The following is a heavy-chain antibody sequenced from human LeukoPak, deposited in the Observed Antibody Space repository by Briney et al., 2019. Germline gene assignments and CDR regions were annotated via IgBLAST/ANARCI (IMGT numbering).Heavy chain of an antibody. CDR1: EFIVSTNY. CDR2: IYSGGST. Sequence: GGSLRLSCAASEFIVSTNYMTWVRRAPGKGLECVSVIYSGGSTYYADSVKGRFTISRDNSKNTLYLQMNSLGAEDTAVYYCARGPRDYDYVWGSYRYLEDQYYFDYWGQGTLVTVSS. J-gene: IGHJ4*02. V-gene: IGHV3-66*01. CDR3: ARGPRDYDYVWGSYRYLEDQYYFDY. D-gene: IGHD3-16*02.